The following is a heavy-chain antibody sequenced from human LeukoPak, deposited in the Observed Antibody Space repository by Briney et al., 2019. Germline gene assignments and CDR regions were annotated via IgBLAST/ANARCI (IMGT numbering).Heavy chain of an antibody. CDR3: ARYGYSYGYVDY. CDR2: ISSSSSYI. CDR1: GFTFSSYS. D-gene: IGHD5-18*01. V-gene: IGHV3-21*01. J-gene: IGHJ4*02. Sequence: GGSLRLSCAASGFTFSSYSMNWVRQAPGKGLEWVSSISSSSSYIFYADSVKGRSTISRDNAKNSLYLQMNSLRAEDTAVYYCARYGYSYGYVDYWGQGTLVTVSS.